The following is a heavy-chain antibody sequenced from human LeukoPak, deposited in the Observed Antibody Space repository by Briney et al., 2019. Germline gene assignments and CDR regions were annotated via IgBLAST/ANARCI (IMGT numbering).Heavy chain of an antibody. Sequence: SGTLSLTCAVSGGSISSSNWWSWVRQPPGKGLEWIGEIYHSGSTNYNPSLKSRVTISVDKSKTQFTLKLSSVTAADTAVYYCARDFRSYDSSGYHYWGQGTLVTVSS. CDR3: ARDFRSYDSSGYHY. CDR2: IYHSGST. D-gene: IGHD3-22*01. V-gene: IGHV4-4*02. CDR1: GGSISSSNW. J-gene: IGHJ4*02.